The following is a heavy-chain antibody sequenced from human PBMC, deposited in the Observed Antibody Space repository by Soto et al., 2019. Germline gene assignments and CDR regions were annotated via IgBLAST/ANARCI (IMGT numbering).Heavy chain of an antibody. D-gene: IGHD2-2*01. J-gene: IGHJ5*02. CDR2: ISAYNGNT. CDR1: GYTFTSYG. V-gene: IGHV1-18*01. CDR3: ARFGIVVVTAAITNNWFDP. Sequence: GASMNVSCKGSGYTFTSYGISCVPQAPGQGLERMGWISAYNGNTNYAQKLQGRVTMTTDTSTSTAYMELRSLRSDDTAVYYCARFGIVVVTAAITNNWFDPWGEGTLVTGSS.